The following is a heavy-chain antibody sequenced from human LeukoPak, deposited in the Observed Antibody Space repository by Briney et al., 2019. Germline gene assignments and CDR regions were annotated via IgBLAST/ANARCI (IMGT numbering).Heavy chain of an antibody. V-gene: IGHV4-34*01. CDR2: INHSGST. CDR3: ARGAGYSSGWYDY. J-gene: IGHJ4*02. Sequence: SETLSLTCAVYGGPFSGYYWSWIRQPPGKGLEWIGEINHSGSTNYNPSLKSRVTISVDTSKNQFSLKLSSVTAADTAVYYCARGAGYSSGWYDYWGQGTLVTVSS. D-gene: IGHD6-19*01. CDR1: GGPFSGYY.